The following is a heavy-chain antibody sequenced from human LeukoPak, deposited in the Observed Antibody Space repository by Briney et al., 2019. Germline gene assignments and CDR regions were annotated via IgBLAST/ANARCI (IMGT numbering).Heavy chain of an antibody. Sequence: GGSLRLSCAASGFNFDSYTMTWVRQAPGKGLEWVSSISSGSSHIYYADSMKGRSTISRDNAKNSLYLQMNSLRAEDTAVYYCARFLTVAVVPQRVDCWGQGTLVTVSS. D-gene: IGHD2/OR15-2a*01. CDR2: ISSGSSHI. J-gene: IGHJ4*02. CDR1: GFNFDSYT. V-gene: IGHV3-21*01. CDR3: ARFLTVAVVPQRVDC.